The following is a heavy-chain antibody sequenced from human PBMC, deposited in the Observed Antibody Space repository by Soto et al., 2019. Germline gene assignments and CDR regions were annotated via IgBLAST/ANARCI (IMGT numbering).Heavy chain of an antibody. CDR2: IYYNGGT. Sequence: PSETLSLTCTVSGGSVNSGSHYWSWIRQSPGKGLEWIGYIYYNGGTNNNPSLKSRVTISVDKSKNQFSLRLSSVTAADTAVYYCARDLTGNASGRFDSWGPGTLVTVSS. D-gene: IGHD1-1*01. V-gene: IGHV4-61*01. J-gene: IGHJ4*02. CDR3: ARDLTGNASGRFDS. CDR1: GGSVNSGSHY.